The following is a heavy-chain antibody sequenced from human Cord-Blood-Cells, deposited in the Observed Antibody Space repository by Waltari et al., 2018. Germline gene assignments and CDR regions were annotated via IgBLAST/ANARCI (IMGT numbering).Heavy chain of an antibody. CDR1: GYTFTGYY. J-gene: IGHJ5*02. CDR2: INPNSGGT. V-gene: IGHV1-2*02. D-gene: IGHD6-6*01. Sequence: QVQLVQSGAEVKKPGASVKVSCKASGYTFTGYYMHWVRQAPGQGREWKVWINPNSGGTNYAQNFKGRVTMTRDTSISTAYMELSRLRSDDTAVYYCARVDYSSSSRWFDPWGQGTLVTVSS. CDR3: ARVDYSSSSRWFDP.